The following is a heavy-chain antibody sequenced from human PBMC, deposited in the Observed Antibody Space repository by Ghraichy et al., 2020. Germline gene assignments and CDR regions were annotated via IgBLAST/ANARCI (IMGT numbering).Heavy chain of an antibody. CDR1: GGSISSGDYY. J-gene: IGHJ6*02. V-gene: IGHV4-30-4*01. Sequence: SQTLSLTCTVSGGSISSGDYYWTWIRQPPGKGLEWIGYLYFSGSTSYNPSLESRVTISVDTSKNLISLKLSTVTAADTAVYYCARGEWDDYGDYGGMDVWGQGTTVTVSS. D-gene: IGHD4-17*01. CDR2: LYFSGST. CDR3: ARGEWDDYGDYGGMDV.